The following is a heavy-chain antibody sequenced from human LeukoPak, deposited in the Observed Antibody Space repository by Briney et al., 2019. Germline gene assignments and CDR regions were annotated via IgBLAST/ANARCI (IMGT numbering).Heavy chain of an antibody. D-gene: IGHD6-19*01. CDR3: AKGDAGWDFDY. Sequence: GGSLRLSCAASGFIFSSYMMNWVRQAPGKGLEWVSAISGSGGSTNYADSVKGRFTISRDNSKNTLYLQMNSPRAEDTAVYYCAKGDAGWDFDYWGQGTLVTVSS. CDR2: ISGSGGST. CDR1: GFIFSSYM. J-gene: IGHJ4*02. V-gene: IGHV3-23*01.